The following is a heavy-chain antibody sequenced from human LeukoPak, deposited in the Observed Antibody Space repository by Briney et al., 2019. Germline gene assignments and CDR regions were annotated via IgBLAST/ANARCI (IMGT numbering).Heavy chain of an antibody. CDR1: GGTFSCYA. CDR3: ARDCSSGCAFDD. J-gene: IGHJ4*02. CDR2: INPNSGGT. V-gene: IGHV1-2*02. Sequence: DSVKVSCKASGGTFSCYAIGWVRPAPVQGREWMGWINPNSGGTNYAEKFQSRATMTRDTSISTAYMELSRLRSDDTAVYYCARDCSSGCAFDDWGKGALVTVSS. D-gene: IGHD6-19*01.